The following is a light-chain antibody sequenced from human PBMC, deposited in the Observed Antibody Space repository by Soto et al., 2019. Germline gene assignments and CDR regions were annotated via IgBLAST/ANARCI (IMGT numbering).Light chain of an antibody. CDR3: QQYNTYSPRT. CDR1: QSISRR. J-gene: IGKJ1*01. CDR2: DAS. Sequence: SVGDIVTITCRASQSISRRLAWYQQKPGKAPKVLIYDASSMESGVPSRFSGSGSGTEFTLTISSLQPDDFATYYCQQYNTYSPRTFGQGTKVDIK. V-gene: IGKV1-5*01.